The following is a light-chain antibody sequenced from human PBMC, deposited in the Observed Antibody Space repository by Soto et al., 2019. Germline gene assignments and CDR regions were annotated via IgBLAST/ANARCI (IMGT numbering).Light chain of an antibody. CDR3: SSYTGSSSWV. V-gene: IGLV2-14*01. J-gene: IGLJ3*02. CDR1: SRDVGGYNY. CDR2: DVS. Sequence: QSALTQPASVSGSPGQSITISCTGTSRDVGGYNYVSWYQQHPGKAPNLMISDVSNRPSGVSDRFSGSKSGNTASLTISGLQAEDEADYYCSSYTGSSSWVFGGGTKLTVL.